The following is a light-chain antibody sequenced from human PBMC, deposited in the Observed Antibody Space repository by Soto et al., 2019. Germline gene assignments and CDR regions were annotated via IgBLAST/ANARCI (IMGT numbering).Light chain of an antibody. CDR3: SSFAASTTYA. CDR2: EVS. V-gene: IGLV2-14*03. CDR1: SSDVAGYNS. Sequence: QSALTQPASVSGSPGQSITISCTGTSSDVAGYNSVSWYQQHPGTAPKLMIYEVSHRPSGLSTRFSGSKSANTASLTIPGPQAEDEPDYYCSSFAASTTYACGTGTKGTVL. J-gene: IGLJ1*01.